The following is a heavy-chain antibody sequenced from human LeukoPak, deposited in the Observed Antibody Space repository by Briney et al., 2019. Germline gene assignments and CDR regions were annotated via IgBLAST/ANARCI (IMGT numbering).Heavy chain of an antibody. CDR2: ISGSGGST. J-gene: IGHJ4*02. CDR3: AKDGAYYYDSSGYS. Sequence: PGGSLRLSCAASGFTFTNYAMSWVRQAPGKGLEWVSAISGSGGSTYYADSVKGRFTISRDNSKNTLYLQMNSLRAEDTAVYYCAKDGAYYYDSSGYSWGQGTLVTVSS. CDR1: GFTFTNYA. V-gene: IGHV3-23*01. D-gene: IGHD3-22*01.